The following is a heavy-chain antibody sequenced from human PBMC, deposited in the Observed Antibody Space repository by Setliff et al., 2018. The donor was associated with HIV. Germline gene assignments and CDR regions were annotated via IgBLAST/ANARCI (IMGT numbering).Heavy chain of an antibody. J-gene: IGHJ3*02. D-gene: IGHD3-10*01. V-gene: IGHV1-69*10. CDR3: AGPRGDEAFDI. Sequence: SVKVSCKASGGTSSTHAMNWVRQAPGQGLEWIGQIISILEITDYAQKLQGRVTITADGPTNTFYMELSGLRPDDTAVYYCAGPRGDEAFDIWGQGTMVTVSS. CDR1: GGTSSTHA. CDR2: IISILEIT.